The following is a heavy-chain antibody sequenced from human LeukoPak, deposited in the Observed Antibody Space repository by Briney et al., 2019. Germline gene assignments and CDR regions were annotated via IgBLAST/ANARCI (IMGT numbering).Heavy chain of an antibody. J-gene: IGHJ4*02. CDR3: ARDYDVSGREGYSSGWYVGSCIY. CDR1: GYTFTSYY. D-gene: IGHD6-19*01. CDR2: INPSGGST. Sequence: ASVKVSCKASGYTFTSYYMHWVRQAPGQGLEWMGIINPSGGSTSYAQKFQGRVTMTRDTSTSTLYMELSSLRSEDTAVYYCARDYDVSGREGYSSGWYVGSCIYWGQGTLVTVSS. V-gene: IGHV1-46*01.